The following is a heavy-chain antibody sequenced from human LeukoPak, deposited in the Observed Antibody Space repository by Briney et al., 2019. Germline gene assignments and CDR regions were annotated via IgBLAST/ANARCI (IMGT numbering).Heavy chain of an antibody. V-gene: IGHV3-23*01. D-gene: IGHD3-22*01. J-gene: IGHJ4*02. CDR2: ISGSGGST. Sequence: GGSLRLSCAVSGFTFSSYAMNWVRQAPGKGLEWVSAISGSGGSTYYADSVKGRFTISRDNAKNSLYLHMNSLRAEDTAVYYCARHVVAVGFDYWGQGTLVTVSS. CDR1: GFTFSSYA. CDR3: ARHVVAVGFDY.